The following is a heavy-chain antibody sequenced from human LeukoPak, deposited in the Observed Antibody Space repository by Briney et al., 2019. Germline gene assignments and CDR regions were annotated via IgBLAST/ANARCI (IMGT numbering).Heavy chain of an antibody. CDR2: IKQDGSEK. D-gene: IGHD2-2*01. CDR1: GFTFSSYW. CDR3: ARDFRDLGYCSSTSCSTGDY. V-gene: IGHV3-7*01. J-gene: IGHJ4*02. Sequence: GGSLRLPCAASGFTFSSYWMSWVRQAPGKGLEWVANIKQDGSEKYYVDSVKGRFTISRDNAKNSLYLQMNSLRAEDTAVYYCARDFRDLGYCSSTSCSTGDYWGQGTLVTVSS.